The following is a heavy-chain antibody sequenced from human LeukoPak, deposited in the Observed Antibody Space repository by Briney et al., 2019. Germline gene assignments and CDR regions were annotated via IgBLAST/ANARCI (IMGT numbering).Heavy chain of an antibody. J-gene: IGHJ4*02. CDR2: IYSGGST. V-gene: IGHV3-66*01. CDR3: ARGGSVPATRSFDY. D-gene: IGHD2-21*02. CDR1: GFTFSSDY. Sequence: GGSLRLSCSASGFTFSSDYMSWFRQAPGKGLEWLSVIYSGGSTYYADSVKGRFTISRDNSKNTVYLQMNTLRVEDTAVYYCARGGSVPATRSFDYWGQGTLVTVSS.